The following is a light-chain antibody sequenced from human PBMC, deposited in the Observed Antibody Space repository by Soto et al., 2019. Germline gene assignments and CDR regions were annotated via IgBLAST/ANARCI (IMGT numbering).Light chain of an antibody. J-gene: IGKJ1*01. CDR2: WAS. Sequence: DIVMTQSPASLAVSLRERATINFKCSHIVLYSSNNKNYLAWYLQKPGQPPKLLIYWASTRESGVPDRFSGSGSGTDFTLTISSLQAEDVAVYYCQQYYSTPRTFGQGTKVDIK. CDR1: HIVLYSSNNKNY. V-gene: IGKV4-1*01. CDR3: QQYYSTPRT.